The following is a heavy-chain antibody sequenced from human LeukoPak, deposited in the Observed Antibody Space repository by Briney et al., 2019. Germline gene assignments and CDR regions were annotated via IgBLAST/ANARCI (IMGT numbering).Heavy chain of an antibody. CDR1: GSTFISYG. CDR3: ARNPPHTSMALQSDN. Sequence: GASVKVSCKASGSTFISYGITWVRQAPGQGLEWLASISVYNGKTNYARKFQGRVTMTTDTSTSTAYMELTSLRSDDTAVYYCARNPPHTSMALQSDNWGQGTLVTVSS. D-gene: IGHD5-18*01. CDR2: ISVYNGKT. V-gene: IGHV1-18*01. J-gene: IGHJ4*02.